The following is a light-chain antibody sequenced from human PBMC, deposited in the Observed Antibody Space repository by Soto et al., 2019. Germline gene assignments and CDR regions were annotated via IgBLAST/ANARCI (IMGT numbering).Light chain of an antibody. CDR3: RSYASNRTLV. CDR1: SSNIGGGYD. V-gene: IGLV1-40*01. J-gene: IGLJ3*02. CDR2: GNS. Sequence: QSVLTQPPSVSGAPGQRVTISCTGTSSNIGGGYDVHWYQQLPGTAPKLLIYGNSNRPSGVPNRFSGSKSGTTASLAITGLQAEDEADYYCRSYASNRTLVFGGGTKLTVL.